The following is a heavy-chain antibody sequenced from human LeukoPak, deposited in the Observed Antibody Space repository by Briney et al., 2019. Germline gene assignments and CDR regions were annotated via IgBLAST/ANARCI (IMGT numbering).Heavy chain of an antibody. CDR3: AREIVGGGGFDY. V-gene: IGHV3-53*01. CDR2: IYSGGST. Sequence: GGSLRLSCAASGFTVSSNYMSWVRQAPGQGLEWVSVIYSGGSTYYADYVKGRFTISRNNSKNTLYLQMNSLRAEDTAVYYCAREIVGGGGFDYWGQGTLVTVSS. J-gene: IGHJ4*02. CDR1: GFTVSSNY. D-gene: IGHD1-26*01.